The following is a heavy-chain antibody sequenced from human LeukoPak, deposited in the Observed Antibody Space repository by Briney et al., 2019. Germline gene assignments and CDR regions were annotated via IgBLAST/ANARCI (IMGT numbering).Heavy chain of an antibody. CDR3: ARGGLYSYGTSTNFDY. J-gene: IGHJ4*02. D-gene: IGHD5-18*01. Sequence: PGGSLRLSCAASGFTFSSYAMHWVRQAPGKGLEGGAVISYDGSNKYYADSVKGRFTISRDNSKNTLYLQMNSLRAEDTAVYYCARGGLYSYGTSTNFDYWGQGTLVTVSS. V-gene: IGHV3-30*04. CDR1: GFTFSSYA. CDR2: ISYDGSNK.